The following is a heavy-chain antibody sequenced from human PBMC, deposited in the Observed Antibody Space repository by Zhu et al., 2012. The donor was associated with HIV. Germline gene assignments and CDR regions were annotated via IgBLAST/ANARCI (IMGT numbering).Heavy chain of an antibody. CDR3: VRNYLGITDYDKTAGY. V-gene: IGHV3-11*04. CDR2: INPAGNDT. D-gene: IGHD1-20*01. Sequence: QVQLVESGGGLVKPGGSLRLSCAASGFTFNKYYVNWIRQTPGRGLEWLAYINPAGNDTYYAHSVRGRFTISRDNAKKSLFLQMNRLTVADTALYYCVRNYLGITDYDKTAGYWGQGTLVTVSS. J-gene: IGHJ4*02. CDR1: GFTFNKYY.